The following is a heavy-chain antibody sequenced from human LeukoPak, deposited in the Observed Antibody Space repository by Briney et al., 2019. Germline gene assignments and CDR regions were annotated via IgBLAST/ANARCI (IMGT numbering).Heavy chain of an antibody. CDR3: ARGLGAAGSGSYYNADSLRDY. V-gene: IGHV1-8*03. Sequence: ASVKVSCKASGYTFTSYDINWVRQATGQGLEWMGWMNANSGNTGYAQKFQGRVTITRNTSISTAYMELSSLRSEDTAVYYCARGLGAAGSGSYYNADSLRDYWGQGTLVTVSS. CDR1: GYTFTSYD. J-gene: IGHJ4*02. D-gene: IGHD3-10*01. CDR2: MNANSGNT.